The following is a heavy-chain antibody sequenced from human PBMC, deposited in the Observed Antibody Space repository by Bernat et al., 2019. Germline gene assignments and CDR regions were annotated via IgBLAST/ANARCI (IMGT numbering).Heavy chain of an antibody. CDR2: IRGSGCST. CDR1: GFTFSSFA. Sequence: EVQLLESGGGLVQPGGSLRLSCAASGFTFSSFAMNWVRQAPGKGVKWISAIRGSGCSTYYADSVKGRFTISRDISKNTLYLQMNSLRAEDTAVYYCTKVMITCGGVIENFDYWGQRTLVTVSS. CDR3: TKVMITCGGVIENFDY. J-gene: IGHJ4*02. D-gene: IGHD3-16*02. V-gene: IGHV3-23*01.